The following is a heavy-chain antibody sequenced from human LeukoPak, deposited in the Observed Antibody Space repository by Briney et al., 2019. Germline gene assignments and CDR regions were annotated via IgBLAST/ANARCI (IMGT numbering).Heavy chain of an antibody. CDR2: ISWNSGSI. J-gene: IGHJ4*02. D-gene: IGHD3-9*01. V-gene: IGHV3-9*01. CDR3: AKGPTYYDILTGPEFFDY. Sequence: PGRSLRLSCAASGFTFDDYAMHWVRQAPGKGLEWVSGISWNSGSIGYADSVKGRFTISRDNAKNSLYPQMNSLRAEDTALYYCAKGPTYYDILTGPEFFDYWGQGTLVTVSS. CDR1: GFTFDDYA.